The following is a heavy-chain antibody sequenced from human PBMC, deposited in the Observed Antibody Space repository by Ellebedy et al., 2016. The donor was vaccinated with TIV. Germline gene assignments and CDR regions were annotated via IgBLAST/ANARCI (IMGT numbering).Heavy chain of an antibody. CDR2: INHSGST. D-gene: IGHD3-3*01. V-gene: IGHV4-34*01. Sequence: SETLSLXXAVYGGSFSGYYWSWIRQPPGKGLEWIGEINHSGSTNYNPSLKSRVTMSVDTSKKQFSLKLSSVTAADTAVYYCARALEGYDFWSGYYGNYFDYWGQGTLVTVSS. CDR3: ARALEGYDFWSGYYGNYFDY. CDR1: GGSFSGYY. J-gene: IGHJ4*02.